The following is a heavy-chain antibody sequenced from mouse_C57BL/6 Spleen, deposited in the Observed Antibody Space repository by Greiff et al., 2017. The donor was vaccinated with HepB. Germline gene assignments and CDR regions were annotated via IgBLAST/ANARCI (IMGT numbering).Heavy chain of an antibody. CDR2: IWSGGST. CDR3: ASLTTVVENAMDY. J-gene: IGHJ4*01. Sequence: VQLVESGPGLVQPSQSLSITCTVSGFSLTSYGVHWVRQSPGKGLEWLGVIWSGGSTDYNAAFISRLSISKDNSKSQVFFKMNSLQADDTAIYYCASLTTVVENAMDYWGQGTSVTVSS. D-gene: IGHD1-1*01. CDR1: GFSLTSYG. V-gene: IGHV2-2*01.